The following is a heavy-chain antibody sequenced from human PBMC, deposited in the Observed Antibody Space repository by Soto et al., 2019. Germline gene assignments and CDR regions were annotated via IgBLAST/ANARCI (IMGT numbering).Heavy chain of an antibody. J-gene: IGHJ5*02. D-gene: IGHD5-12*01. CDR1: GFTFSNYV. CDR2: ITASGDID. CDR3: AKGSSREGYT. V-gene: IGHV3-23*01. Sequence: VQLLESGGDLVQPGGSLRLSCAASGFTFSNYVMTWVRQAPGKGLDWVSSITASGDIDAYADPVRGRFTISRDNSKDTLSLQMSNLRVEDTAVYYCAKGSSREGYTWGQGTLVTVSS.